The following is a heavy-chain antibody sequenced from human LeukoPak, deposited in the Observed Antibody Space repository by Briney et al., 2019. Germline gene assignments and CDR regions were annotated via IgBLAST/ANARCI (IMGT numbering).Heavy chain of an antibody. V-gene: IGHV3-7*01. CDR2: IKQDGSEK. CDR3: ARDNYGDYYY. D-gene: IGHD4-17*01. CDR1: GFTFSSYW. J-gene: IGHJ4*02. Sequence: GGSLRLSCAASGFTFSSYWMSWVRQAPGKGLEWVANIKQDGSEKYYVDSVKGRFTISRDNAKNSVYLQMNSLRAEDTAMYFCARDNYGDYYYWGQGVLVTVSS.